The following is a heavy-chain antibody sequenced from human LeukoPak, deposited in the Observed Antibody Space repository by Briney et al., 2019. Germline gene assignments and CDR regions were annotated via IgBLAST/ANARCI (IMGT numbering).Heavy chain of an antibody. D-gene: IGHD2-21*02. V-gene: IGHV3-30*18. CDR2: ISYDGSDK. J-gene: IGHJ4*02. Sequence: TGGSLRLSCAASAFTLSSYGMHWVRQAPGKGLEWVALISYDGSDKDYAKSVKGRFTISRDNSKNTLYLQMNSLRAEDTAVYYCAKDMSGGDCPDYWGQGTLVTVSS. CDR1: AFTLSSYG. CDR3: AKDMSGGDCPDY.